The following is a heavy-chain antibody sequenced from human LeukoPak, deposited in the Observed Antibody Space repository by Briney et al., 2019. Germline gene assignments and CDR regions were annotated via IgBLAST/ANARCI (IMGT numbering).Heavy chain of an antibody. CDR1: GFTFSSYS. V-gene: IGHV3-21*01. CDR3: ARDSPVYSSSQWDAFDI. D-gene: IGHD6-6*01. J-gene: IGHJ3*02. Sequence: PGGSLRLSCIASGFTFSSYSMNWVRQAPGKGLEWVSSISSSSSYIYYADSVKGRFTISRDNAKNSLYLQMNSLRAEDTAVYYCARDSPVYSSSQWDAFDIWGQGTMVTISS. CDR2: ISSSSSYI.